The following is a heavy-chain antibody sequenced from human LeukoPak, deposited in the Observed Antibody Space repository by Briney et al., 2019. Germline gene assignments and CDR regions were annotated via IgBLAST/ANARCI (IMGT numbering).Heavy chain of an antibody. CDR2: MNPNSGNT. Sequence: GASVKVSCKASGYTFTSYDINWVRQATGQGLEWMGWMNPNSGNTGYAQKFQGRVTMTRNTSISTAYMELSSLRSEDTAVYYCARGRSGYYDSSGSVDYWGQGTLVTVSS. D-gene: IGHD3-22*01. CDR1: GYTFTSYD. J-gene: IGHJ4*02. CDR3: ARGRSGYYDSSGSVDY. V-gene: IGHV1-8*01.